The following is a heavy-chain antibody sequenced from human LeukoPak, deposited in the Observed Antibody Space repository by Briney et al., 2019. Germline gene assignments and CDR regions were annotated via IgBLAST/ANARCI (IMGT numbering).Heavy chain of an antibody. Sequence: SETLSLTCAVYGGSFSGYYWSWIRQPPGKGLEWIGEINHSGSTNYNPSLKSRVTISVDTSKNQFSLKLSSVTAADTAVYYCARGPLGYCSSTSCYSLRNSFDPWGQGTLVTVSS. CDR2: INHSGST. CDR3: ARGPLGYCSSTSCYSLRNSFDP. V-gene: IGHV4-34*01. D-gene: IGHD2-2*02. CDR1: GGSFSGYY. J-gene: IGHJ5*02.